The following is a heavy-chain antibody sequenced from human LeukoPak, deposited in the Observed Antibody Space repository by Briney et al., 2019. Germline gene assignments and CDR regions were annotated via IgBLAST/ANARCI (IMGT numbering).Heavy chain of an antibody. CDR3: AKRGVVIRVILGGFHKEAYYFDS. CDR2: MSDSGGRT. D-gene: IGHD3-10*01. Sequence: GGSLRLSCAVSGITLSNYGMSWVRQAPGKGLEWVAGMSDSGGRTNYADSVKGRFTISRDNPKNTLYLQMNSLRAEDTAVCFCAKRGVVIRVILGGFHKEAYYFDSCRQGALVTVSS. CDR1: GITLSNYG. V-gene: IGHV3-23*01. J-gene: IGHJ4*02.